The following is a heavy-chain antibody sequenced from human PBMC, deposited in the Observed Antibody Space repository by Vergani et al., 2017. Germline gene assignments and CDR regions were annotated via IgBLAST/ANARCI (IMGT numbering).Heavy chain of an antibody. CDR1: GYTFTENY. Sequence: QAHLLQSGAEVKKPGASVRVSCKASGYTFTENYMHWVRQAPGQGLEWMGVISPDGFSTFYAQKFQGRVTITRDTSTSTVYVEVTSLRSDDTAVYYCAREPPLTGFFDYWGQGTLVTVSS. CDR3: AREPPLTGFFDY. J-gene: IGHJ4*02. CDR2: ISPDGFST. D-gene: IGHD3-9*01. V-gene: IGHV1-46*03.